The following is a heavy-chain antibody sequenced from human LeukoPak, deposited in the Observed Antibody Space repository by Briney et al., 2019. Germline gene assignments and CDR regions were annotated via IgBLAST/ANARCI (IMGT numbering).Heavy chain of an antibody. J-gene: IGHJ4*02. CDR2: IFSSGST. V-gene: IGHV4-61*02. CDR1: GGSISSPSYY. Sequence: SQTLSLTGTVSGGSISSPSYYWSWIRQSADKKLEWIGRIFSSGSTSFNPSLQSRVIISLDTSRNQFSLRLSSVTAADSAVYYCAREDTDYGAGYWGQGTLVTVSS. D-gene: IGHD4-17*01. CDR3: AREDTDYGAGY.